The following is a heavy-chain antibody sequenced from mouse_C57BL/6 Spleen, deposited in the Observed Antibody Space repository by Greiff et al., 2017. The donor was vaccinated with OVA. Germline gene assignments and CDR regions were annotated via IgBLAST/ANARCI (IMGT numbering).Heavy chain of an antibody. D-gene: IGHD1-1*01. CDR3: ARSWYYGSSDD. CDR2: INPNNGGT. V-gene: IGHV1-26*01. J-gene: IGHJ1*03. Sequence: EVQLQQSGPELVKPGASVKISCKASGYTFTDYYMNWVKQSHGKSLEWIGDINPNNGGTSYNQKFKGKATLTVDKSSSTAYMELRSLTSEDSAVYYCARSWYYGSSDDWGTGTTVTVSS. CDR1: GYTFTDYY.